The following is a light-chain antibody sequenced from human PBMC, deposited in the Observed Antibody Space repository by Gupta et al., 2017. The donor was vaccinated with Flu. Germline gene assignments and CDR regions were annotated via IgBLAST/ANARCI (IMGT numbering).Light chain of an antibody. Sequence: LGERATINCKSSRSRLYSSNKKNYLAWYQQKPGQSPKLLIYWASTRASGVPDRFRGSGSGTDFTLTISIRQAEDVAVYYCQQYVYTLRVTFGPGTRVDIK. CDR2: WAS. V-gene: IGKV4-1*01. J-gene: IGKJ3*01. CDR1: RSRLYSSNKKNY. CDR3: QQYVYTLRVT.